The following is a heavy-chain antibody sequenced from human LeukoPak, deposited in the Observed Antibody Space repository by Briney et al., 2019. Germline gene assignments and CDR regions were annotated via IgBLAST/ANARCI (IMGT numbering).Heavy chain of an antibody. D-gene: IGHD3-16*01. CDR2: IYSSGST. CDR3: ARFTYTTRPSDV. V-gene: IGHV4-4*09. J-gene: IGHJ6*04. CDR1: GGSISGYY. Sequence: PSEILSLTCSVSGGSISGYYWSWIRQPPGQTLEWIGYIYSSGSTNYNPSLQSRVTMSVDTSMNQFSLRLSSVAAADTAVYYCARFTYTTRPSDVWGKGTTVTVSS.